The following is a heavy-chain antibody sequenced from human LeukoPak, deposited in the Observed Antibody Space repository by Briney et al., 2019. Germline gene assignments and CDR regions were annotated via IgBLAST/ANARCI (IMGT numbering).Heavy chain of an antibody. CDR3: ARHLNYYGSVTTFDP. Sequence: SETLSLTCTVSGGSISNYYWNWIRQPPGKGLEWIGYIHYSGYTNYNPSLKSRLTISVDTSKNQFSLKLSSVTAADTAIYYCARHLNYYGSVTTFDPWGQGTLVTVSS. CDR1: GGSISNYY. V-gene: IGHV4-59*08. D-gene: IGHD3-10*01. J-gene: IGHJ5*02. CDR2: IHYSGYT.